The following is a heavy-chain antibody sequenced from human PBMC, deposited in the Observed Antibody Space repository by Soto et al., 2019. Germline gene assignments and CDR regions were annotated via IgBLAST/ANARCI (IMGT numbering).Heavy chain of an antibody. J-gene: IGHJ5*02. CDR2: IDPTESWT. Sequence: VESLQISCKGSGYSFTRYSISWVRQMPGKGLEWMGRIDPTESWTNYSTSFQGHVTISADKSISTAYLQWSSLKASDTAMYYCASSSDTAMVMFDQCGQGTVPTDS. CDR3: ASSSDTAMVMFDQ. D-gene: IGHD5-18*01. CDR1: GYSFTRYS. V-gene: IGHV5-10-1*01.